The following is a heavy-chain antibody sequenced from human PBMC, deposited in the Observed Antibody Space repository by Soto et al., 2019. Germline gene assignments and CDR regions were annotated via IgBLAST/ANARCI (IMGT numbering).Heavy chain of an antibody. J-gene: IGHJ5*02. CDR3: ARMATFGSLNWFDP. CDR2: MNPGSGDT. D-gene: IGHD3-16*01. Sequence: ASVKVSCKASGYSFTNNDVSWVRQATGQGLEWMGWMNPGSGDTGYAQKFEGRGTMTRDISISQAYMELRSLRSDDTAIYYCARMATFGSLNWFDPWGQGTLVTVSS. CDR1: GYSFTNND. V-gene: IGHV1-8*01.